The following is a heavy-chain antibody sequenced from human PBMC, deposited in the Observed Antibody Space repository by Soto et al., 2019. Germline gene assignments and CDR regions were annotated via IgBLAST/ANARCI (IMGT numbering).Heavy chain of an antibody. CDR1: GFTFSTYA. J-gene: IGHJ4*02. V-gene: IGHV3-23*01. CDR3: EKDVGVVTTTPDFDY. Sequence: EVQLLESGGGLVQPGGSLRLACAASGFTFSTYAMNWVRQAPGKGLEWVSAISGSGGSTYYADSVKGRFTISRDNSKNTLYLQMNSLGAEDTAVYYCEKDVGVVTTTPDFDYWGQGTLVTVSS. CDR2: ISGSGGST. D-gene: IGHD5-12*01.